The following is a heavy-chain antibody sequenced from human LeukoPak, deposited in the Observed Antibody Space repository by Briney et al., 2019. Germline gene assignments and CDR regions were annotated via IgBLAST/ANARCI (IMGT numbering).Heavy chain of an antibody. J-gene: IGHJ5*02. CDR2: IYYSGST. CDR1: GGSIRSYY. CDR3: ARSRSGYYP. V-gene: IGHV4-59*01. Sequence: SETLSLTCTVSGGSIRSYYWSWIRQPPGKGLEWIGYIYYSGSTNYNPSLKSRVTISVDTSKNQFSLKLSSVTAADTAVYYCARSRSGYYPWGQGTLVTVSS. D-gene: IGHD3-22*01.